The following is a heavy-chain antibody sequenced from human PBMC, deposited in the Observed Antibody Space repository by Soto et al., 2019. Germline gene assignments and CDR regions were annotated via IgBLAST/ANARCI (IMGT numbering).Heavy chain of an antibody. CDR2: INPNSGGT. D-gene: IGHD3-3*01. CDR1: GYTFTGYY. V-gene: IGHV1-2*02. CDR3: ARIGSGGHYDFWSGYYGGNWFDP. Sequence: ASVKVSFKASGYTFTGYYMHWVRQAPGQGLEWMGWINPNSGGTNYAQKFQGRVTMTRDTSISTAYMELSRLRSDDTAVYYCARIGSGGHYDFWSGYYGGNWFDPWGQGTLVTVSS. J-gene: IGHJ5*02.